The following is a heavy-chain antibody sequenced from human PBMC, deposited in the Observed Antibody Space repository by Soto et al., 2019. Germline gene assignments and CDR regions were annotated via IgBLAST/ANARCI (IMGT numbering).Heavy chain of an antibody. V-gene: IGHV3-11*01. Sequence: QVQLVESGGGLVKPGGSLRLSCAASGFTFSDYYMSWIRQAPGKGLEWVSYISSSGNTIYYADSVKGRFTISRDNAKNSLYLQMNSLRAEDTAVYYCARDSRPLRDVPAAMRVYYYGMDVWGQGTTVTVSS. J-gene: IGHJ6*02. D-gene: IGHD2-2*01. CDR2: ISSSGNTI. CDR3: ARDSRPLRDVPAAMRVYYYGMDV. CDR1: GFTFSDYY.